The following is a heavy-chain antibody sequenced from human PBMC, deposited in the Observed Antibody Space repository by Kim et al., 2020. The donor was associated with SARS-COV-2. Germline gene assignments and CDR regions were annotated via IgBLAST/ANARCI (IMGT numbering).Heavy chain of an antibody. CDR1: GFAVSSYY. D-gene: IGHD3-10*01. CDR2: ISTAGDA. V-gene: IGHV3-53*01. Sequence: GGSLRLSCAASGFAVSSYYINWLRQAPGKGLEWVSYISTAGDALYADSVRGRFTLSRDNSQNTLFLQMNNLRVDDTAIYYCAKRGFLDLWGRGTLVTVSS. J-gene: IGHJ2*01. CDR3: AKRGFLDL.